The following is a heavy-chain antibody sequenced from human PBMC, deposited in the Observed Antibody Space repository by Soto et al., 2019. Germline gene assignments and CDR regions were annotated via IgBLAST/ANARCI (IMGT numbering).Heavy chain of an antibody. CDR1: GGSVSTYY. Sequence: QVQLQESGPGLVKPSETLSLTCTVSGGSVSTYYWSWIRQPPGKGLEWIAYIYYSGSTSYNPSLKSRVTISLDTSKNQFSLNLSSVTAADTAVYYCARTYDDSGPNSGGYGFDIWGPGTMVTVSS. CDR3: ARTYDDSGPNSGGYGFDI. V-gene: IGHV4-59*02. D-gene: IGHD3-22*01. CDR2: IYYSGST. J-gene: IGHJ3*02.